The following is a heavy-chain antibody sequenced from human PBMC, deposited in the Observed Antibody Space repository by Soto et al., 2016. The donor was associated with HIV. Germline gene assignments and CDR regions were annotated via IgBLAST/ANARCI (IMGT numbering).Heavy chain of an antibody. CDR2: VDPEDGKT. Sequence: VQLVQSGAEVKKPGASVKVSCKASGYTFSSHYMHWVRQAPGKGLEWMGLVDPEDGKTIYAEKFQGRVTITADTSTDTAYMELSSLRSEDTAVYFCARPNVGVTKDYFDYWGQGTLVTVSS. V-gene: IGHV1-69-2*01. CDR3: ARPNVGVTKDYFDY. D-gene: IGHD1-26*01. J-gene: IGHJ4*02. CDR1: GYTFSSHY.